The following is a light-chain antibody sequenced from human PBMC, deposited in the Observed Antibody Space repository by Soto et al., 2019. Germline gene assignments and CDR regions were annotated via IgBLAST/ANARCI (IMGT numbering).Light chain of an antibody. CDR2: SAY. CDR3: QQTNTFLPLT. J-gene: IGKJ4*01. CDR1: QGISNW. V-gene: IGKV1-12*01. Sequence: DIQITQSPSSVSASVGDRVTIACRASQGISNWLAWYQQQPGKAPKLLISSAYTLQSGVPSRFSGGGSGTHFTLIISSLQPEDFATYYCQQTNTFLPLTFGGGTKMEIK.